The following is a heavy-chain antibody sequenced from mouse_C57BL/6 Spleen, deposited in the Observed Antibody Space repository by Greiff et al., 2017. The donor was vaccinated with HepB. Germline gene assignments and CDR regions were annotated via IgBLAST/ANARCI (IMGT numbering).Heavy chain of an antibody. Sequence: VQLQQSGAELVMPGASVKLSCKASGYTFTSYWMHWVKQRPGQGLEWIGEIDPSDSYTNYNQKFKGKSTLTVDKSYSTAYMQLSSLTSEDSAVYYCARSNWNWYFDVWGTGTTVTVSS. CDR3: ARSNWNWYFDV. CDR1: GYTFTSYW. V-gene: IGHV1-69*01. D-gene: IGHD4-1*01. J-gene: IGHJ1*03. CDR2: IDPSDSYT.